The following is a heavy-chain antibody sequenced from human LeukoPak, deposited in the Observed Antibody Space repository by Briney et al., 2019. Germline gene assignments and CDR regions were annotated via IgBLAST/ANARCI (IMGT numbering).Heavy chain of an antibody. D-gene: IGHD2-15*01. J-gene: IGHJ4*02. V-gene: IGHV3-53*01. CDR3: AKQLGYCSDGSCYFPY. CDR2: IYSGGST. CDR1: GFTVSSDY. Sequence: GGSLRLSCAASGFTVSSDYMSWVRQAPGKGLEWVSVIYSGGSTFYADPVKGRFTISRDNSKNTLYLQMNSLRAEDTAIYYCAKQLGYCSDGSCYFPYWGQGTLVTVSS.